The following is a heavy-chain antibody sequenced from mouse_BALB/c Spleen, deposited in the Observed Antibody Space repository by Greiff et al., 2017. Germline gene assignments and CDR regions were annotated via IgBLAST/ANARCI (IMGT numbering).Heavy chain of an antibody. V-gene: IGHV2-6-7*01. CDR2: IWGDGST. D-gene: IGHD1-1*01. J-gene: IGHJ1*01. Sequence: VQLQESGPGLVAPSQSLSITCTVSGFSLTGYGVNWVRQPPGKGLEWLGMIWGDGSTDYNSALKSRLSISKDNSKSQVFLKMNSLQTDDTARYNCARGRYYGYWYFDVWGAGTTVTVSS. CDR1: GFSLTGYG. CDR3: ARGRYYGYWYFDV.